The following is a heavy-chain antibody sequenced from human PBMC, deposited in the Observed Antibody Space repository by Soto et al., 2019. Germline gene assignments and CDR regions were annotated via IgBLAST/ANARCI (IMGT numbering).Heavy chain of an antibody. D-gene: IGHD6-19*01. CDR3: ARDFSSGWPSGWFDP. CDR2: INPNSGGT. V-gene: IGHV1-2*02. J-gene: IGHJ5*02. CDR1: GYTFTGYY. Sequence: ASVKVSCKASGYTFTGYYMHWVRQAPGQGLEWMGWINPNSGGTNYAQKFQGRVTMTRDTSISTVYMELSRLRSDDTAVYYCARDFSSGWPSGWFDPWGQGTLVTVSS.